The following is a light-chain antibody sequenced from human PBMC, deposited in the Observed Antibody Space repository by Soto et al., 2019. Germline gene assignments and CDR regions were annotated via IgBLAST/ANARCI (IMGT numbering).Light chain of an antibody. J-gene: IGKJ1*01. CDR3: QQYYNWWT. Sequence: EIVLTQSPGTLSLSPGERATLSCRASQSVSSSYLAWYQQKPGQAPRLLIYGASSRATGIPDRFSGSGSGTDFTLTISRLEPEDFAVYHCQQYYNWWTFGQGTKVDI. V-gene: IGKV3-20*01. CDR1: QSVSSSY. CDR2: GAS.